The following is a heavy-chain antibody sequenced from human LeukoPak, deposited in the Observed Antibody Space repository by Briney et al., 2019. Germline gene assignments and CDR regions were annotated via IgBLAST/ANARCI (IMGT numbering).Heavy chain of an antibody. CDR2: ISPDGNSD. D-gene: IGHD1-1*01. V-gene: IGHV3-30*18. CDR1: GFTFSSFG. CDR3: AKINNYHDY. J-gene: IGHJ4*02. Sequence: GGSLRLSCAASGFTFSSFGIHWVRQAPGMGLEWVAAISPDGNSDYYTDSVKGRFTVSRDNSKNMIYLQMNSLRGEDSAVYYCAKINNYHDYWGQGTLVTASS.